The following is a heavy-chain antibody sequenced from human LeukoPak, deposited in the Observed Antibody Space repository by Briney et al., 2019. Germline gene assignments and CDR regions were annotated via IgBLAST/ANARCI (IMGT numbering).Heavy chain of an antibody. V-gene: IGHV3-74*01. CDR1: GFTFSSFE. J-gene: IGHJ4*02. Sequence: PGGSLRLSCAASGFTFSSFEMNWVRQAPEKGLEWVSHINSDGSSATYADSVKGRLTISRDNAKNTVYLQMNSLRAEDTAVYYCARGGVGCFDYWGQGALVTVSS. CDR3: ARGGVGCFDY. CDR2: INSDGSSA. D-gene: IGHD6-19*01.